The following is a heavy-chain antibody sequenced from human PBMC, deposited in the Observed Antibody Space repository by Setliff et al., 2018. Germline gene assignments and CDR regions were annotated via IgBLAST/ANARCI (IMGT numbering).Heavy chain of an antibody. CDR3: ARGPPDFVVVPAAAKFDF. V-gene: IGHV1-18*01. Sequence: ASVKVSCKTSGYTFTNFGINWVRQAPGQGLEWMGWNSAYAQKFQGRVTMTTDTSTSTAYMELRSLRSDDTAVYYCARGPPDFVVVPAAAKFDFWGQGTLVTVSS. J-gene: IGHJ4*02. CDR1: GYTFTNFG. D-gene: IGHD2-2*01. CDR2: NSA.